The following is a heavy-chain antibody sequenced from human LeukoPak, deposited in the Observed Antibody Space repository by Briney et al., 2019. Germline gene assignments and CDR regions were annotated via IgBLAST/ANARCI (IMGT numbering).Heavy chain of an antibody. CDR1: GFTVCSNY. V-gene: IGHV3-53*01. D-gene: IGHD3-10*01. CDR3: AKDRRAGSYDY. Sequence: GGSLRLSRAASGFTVCSNYMSWVRQAPRKGLEWVSVIYSGGSRYYADSVKGRFTISRDNSKNTLYLQMNSLRAENTAAYYCAKDRRAGSYDYWGEGTLVTVSS. CDR2: IYSGGSR. J-gene: IGHJ4*02.